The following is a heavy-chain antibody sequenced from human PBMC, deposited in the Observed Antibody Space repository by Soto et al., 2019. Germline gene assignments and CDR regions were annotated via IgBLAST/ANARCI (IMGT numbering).Heavy chain of an antibody. Sequence: EVQLVQSGAEVKKPGESLRISCKGSGYSFTSYWINWVRQMPGKGLEWMGRIDPSDSYTNYSPSFQGHVTISADKSISTAYLKWSSLKASDTAMYYCARSNSSSSAFDPWGQGTLVTVSS. CDR1: GYSFTSYW. CDR2: IDPSDSYT. CDR3: ARSNSSSSAFDP. J-gene: IGHJ5*02. V-gene: IGHV5-10-1*01. D-gene: IGHD6-13*01.